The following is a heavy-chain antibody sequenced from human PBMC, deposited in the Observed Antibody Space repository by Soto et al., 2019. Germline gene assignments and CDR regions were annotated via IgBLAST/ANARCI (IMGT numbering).Heavy chain of an antibody. J-gene: IGHJ5*02. CDR2: IYYSGST. CDR3: ARGYSSSWYSGLDP. V-gene: IGHV4-61*01. D-gene: IGHD6-13*01. Sequence: QVQLQESGPGLVKPSETLSLTCTVSGGSVSSGSYYWSWIRQPPGKGLGWIGYIYYSGSTNYTPSLKSRVTISVETSKNQFSLTLSSVTAADTAVYYCARGYSSSWYSGLDPWGQGTLVTVSS. CDR1: GGSVSSGSYY.